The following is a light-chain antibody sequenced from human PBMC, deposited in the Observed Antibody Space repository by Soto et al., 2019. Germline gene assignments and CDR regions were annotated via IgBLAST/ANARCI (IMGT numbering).Light chain of an antibody. CDR3: QEANCLPIP. V-gene: IGKV1D-12*01. CDR1: QGITNR. Sequence: IEVTQKQNSVSASVGDTVTITCRASQGITNRLAWYQQKPGKAPKLLIYEASSLQSGVPSRISGSGSGTDFTLTISCLQAEDFATYYCQEANCLPIPSCQGGLPEIK. J-gene: IGKJ5*01. CDR2: EAS.